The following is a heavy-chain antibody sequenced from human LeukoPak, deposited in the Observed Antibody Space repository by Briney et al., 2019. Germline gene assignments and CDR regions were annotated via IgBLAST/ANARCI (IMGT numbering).Heavy chain of an antibody. D-gene: IGHD6-13*01. CDR2: ISGSGAST. Sequence: PPGGSLRLSCAASGFTFSSFAMSWVRQAPGKGLEWVSGISGSGASTYYADSVKGRFTISRDNSQNTLYLQMNSLRAEDTAVYYCAKARAGDITAAFNYWGQGTLVTVSS. CDR1: GFTFSSFA. V-gene: IGHV3-23*01. CDR3: AKARAGDITAAFNY. J-gene: IGHJ4*02.